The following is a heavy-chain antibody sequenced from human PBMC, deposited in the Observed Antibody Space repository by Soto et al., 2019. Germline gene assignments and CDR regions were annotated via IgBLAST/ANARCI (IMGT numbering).Heavy chain of an antibody. CDR3: ARDLIVVVVAALTYYYEGMDV. CDR2: TYYRSKWYN. Sequence: PSQTLSLTCAISGDSVSSNSAAWNWIRQSPSRGLEWLGRTYYRSKWYNDYAVSVKSRITINPDTSKNQFSLQLNSVTPEDTAVYYCARDLIVVVVAALTYYYEGMDVWGQGTMGTVSS. V-gene: IGHV6-1*01. J-gene: IGHJ6*02. D-gene: IGHD2-15*01. CDR1: GDSVSSNSAA.